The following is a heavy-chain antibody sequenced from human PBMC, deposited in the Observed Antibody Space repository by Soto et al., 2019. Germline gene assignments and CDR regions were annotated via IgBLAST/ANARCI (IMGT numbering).Heavy chain of an antibody. CDR2: INPSGGST. CDR1: GYRFTSYY. CDR3: ARGGMTSSMSFNF. Sequence: ASVKVSCKASGYRFTSYYIHWVRQAPGQGLEWMGIINPSGGSTNYAQKFQGRVNLTIDTSTSTVYIELSRLRSEDTAVFYCARGGMTSSMSFNFWGQGTLVTVSS. V-gene: IGHV1-46*01. D-gene: IGHD6-6*01. J-gene: IGHJ4*02.